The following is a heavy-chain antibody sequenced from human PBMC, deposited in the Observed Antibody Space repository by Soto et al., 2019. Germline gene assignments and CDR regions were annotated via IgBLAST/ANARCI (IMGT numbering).Heavy chain of an antibody. D-gene: IGHD3-16*01. CDR2: INRSGST. CDR1: GGSFSTYY. V-gene: IGHV4-34*01. CDR3: ARAWGGVPAF. Sequence: QVQLQQWGAGLLKPSETLSLTCAVYGGSFSTYYWSWIRQPPGKGLEWIGDINRSGSTNYNPSLKSRVTISVDTSKNQFSLKLSSVTAADTAVYDCARAWGGVPAFWGQGTLVTVSS. J-gene: IGHJ4*02.